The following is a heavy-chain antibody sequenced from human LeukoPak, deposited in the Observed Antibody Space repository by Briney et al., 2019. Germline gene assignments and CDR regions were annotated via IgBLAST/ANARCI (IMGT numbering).Heavy chain of an antibody. J-gene: IGHJ4*02. CDR3: ARDHTVDGLVFDY. CDR1: EFTFSDFW. D-gene: IGHD6-19*01. V-gene: IGHV3-7*01. CDR2: IKQDGSEK. Sequence: GGSLRLSCAASEFTFSDFWMNWVRQAPGKGLEWVASIKQDGSEKYYVDSVKGRFSISRDNAKNSLHLQMNSLRAEDTAVYYCARDHTVDGLVFDYWGQGILVTVSS.